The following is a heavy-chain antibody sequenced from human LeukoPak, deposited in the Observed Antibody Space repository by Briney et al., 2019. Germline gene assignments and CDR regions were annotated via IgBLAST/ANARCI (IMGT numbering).Heavy chain of an antibody. D-gene: IGHD3-22*01. V-gene: IGHV4-31*03. CDR3: ARSITMIGFDP. J-gene: IGHJ5*02. CDR2: IYYSGST. Sequence: PSQTLSLTCTVSGGSISSGGYYWSWIRQHPGKGLEWIGYIYYSGSTYYNPSLKSRVTISVDTSKNQFSLKLSSMTAADTAVYYCARSITMIGFDPWGQGTLVTVSS. CDR1: GGSISSGGYY.